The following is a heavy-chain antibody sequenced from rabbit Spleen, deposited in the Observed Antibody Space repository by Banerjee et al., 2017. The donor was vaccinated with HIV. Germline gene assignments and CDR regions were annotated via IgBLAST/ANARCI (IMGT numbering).Heavy chain of an antibody. CDR3: ARDTGSSFSSYGMDL. CDR2: IYPDYGTT. V-gene: IGHV1S45*01. D-gene: IGHD8-1*01. J-gene: IGHJ6*01. Sequence: QQQLEESGGGLVKPEGSLKLSCKASGIDFNSYGISWVRQAPGKGLEWIAYIYPDYGTTDYATWAKGRFTCSKTSSTTVTLQMTSLTVADTATYFCARDTGSSFSSYGMDLWGPGTLVTVS. CDR1: GIDFNSYG.